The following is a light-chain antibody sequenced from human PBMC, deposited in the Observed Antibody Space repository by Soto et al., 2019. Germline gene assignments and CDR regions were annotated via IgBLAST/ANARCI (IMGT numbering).Light chain of an antibody. CDR2: AAS. V-gene: IGKV1-39*01. CDR1: QAIDNY. Sequence: DIQMTQSPSSLSASVGDRVTITCRASQAIDNYLNWYQHKPGKAPELLILAASIVQSGVPSRFSGGGFGTDFSLTISSLHPEDFETYYCQQSYGTPLTFGGGTKVEI. CDR3: QQSYGTPLT. J-gene: IGKJ4*01.